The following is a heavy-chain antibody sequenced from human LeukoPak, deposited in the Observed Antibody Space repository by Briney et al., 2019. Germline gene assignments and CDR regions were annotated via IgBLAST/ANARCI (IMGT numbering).Heavy chain of an antibody. Sequence: ASVKVSCKASGYTFTGYYMHWVRQAPGQGLEWMGWIDPNSGGTNYAQKFQGRVTMTRDTSISTAYMVLNRLRSDDTAVYYCARGRDSGYVYAYFDYWGQGTLVTVSS. CDR3: ARGRDSGYVYAYFDY. D-gene: IGHD5-12*01. J-gene: IGHJ4*02. V-gene: IGHV1-2*02. CDR1: GYTFTGYY. CDR2: IDPNSGGT.